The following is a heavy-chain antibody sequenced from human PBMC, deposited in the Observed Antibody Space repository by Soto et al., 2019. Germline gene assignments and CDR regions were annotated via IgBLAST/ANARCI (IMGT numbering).Heavy chain of an antibody. D-gene: IGHD3-16*01. CDR1: GFPFSSYA. Sequence: GGSLRLSCIASGFPFSSYAMSWVRQTPGKGLEWVSGISGSGGRTYYADSVKGRFTISRDNSNNTLSLQMHILRVEDTAVYFCAKGGYYSLFDIWGQGTVVTVSS. V-gene: IGHV3-23*01. CDR2: ISGSGGRT. J-gene: IGHJ3*02. CDR3: AKGGYYSLFDI.